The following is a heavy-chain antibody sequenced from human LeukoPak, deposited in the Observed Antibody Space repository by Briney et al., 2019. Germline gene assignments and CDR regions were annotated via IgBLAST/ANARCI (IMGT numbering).Heavy chain of an antibody. CDR3: ANGKNYYPY. Sequence: GGSLRLSCADSGFIFSSYWMTWVRQAPGKGLEWVANIKPDGSEKYYVDSVKGRFTICRDNAKNSLYLQMNSLRVEDTAVYYCANGKNYYPYWGQGTLVTVSS. V-gene: IGHV3-7*01. D-gene: IGHD3-22*01. CDR1: GFIFSSYW. CDR2: IKPDGSEK. J-gene: IGHJ4*02.